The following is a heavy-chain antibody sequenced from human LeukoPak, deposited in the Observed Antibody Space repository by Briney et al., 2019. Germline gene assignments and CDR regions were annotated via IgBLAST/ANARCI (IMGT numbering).Heavy chain of an antibody. CDR1: GGSISSANW. V-gene: IGHV4-4*02. D-gene: IGHD6-13*01. CDR2: IHHSGTT. Sequence: SGTLSLTCAVSGGSISSANWWSWVRQPPGKGLEWIGEIHHSGTTTYNPSLKSRLTISVDKSKNQFSLTLNSVTAADTAVYYCVRDRQQLGYYDYWGQGTLVTVSS. J-gene: IGHJ4*02. CDR3: VRDRQQLGYYDY.